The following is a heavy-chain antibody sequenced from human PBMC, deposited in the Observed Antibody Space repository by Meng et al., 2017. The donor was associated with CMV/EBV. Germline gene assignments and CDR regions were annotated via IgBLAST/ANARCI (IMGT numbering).Heavy chain of an antibody. CDR1: GYSFTSYW. J-gene: IGHJ6*02. CDR3: ARGRWIFGVVRLGMDV. Sequence: GESLKISCKGSGYSFTSYWIGWVRQMPGKGLEWMGIIYPGDSDTRYSPSFQGQVTISADKSISTAYLQWSSLKASDTAMYYCARGRWIFGVVRLGMDVWGQGTTVTVSS. CDR2: IYPGDSDT. D-gene: IGHD3-3*01. V-gene: IGHV5-51*01.